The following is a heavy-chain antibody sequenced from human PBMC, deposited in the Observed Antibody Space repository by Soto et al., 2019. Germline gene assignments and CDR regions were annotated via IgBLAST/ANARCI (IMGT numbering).Heavy chain of an antibody. CDR2: IIPNNGNA. J-gene: IGHJ6*02. D-gene: IGHD2-2*01. Sequence: ASVKVSCKASGYTFTSYGISWVRQAPGQGLEWMGWIIPNNGNANYAQKFQGRVTITTDKSTSTAYMELSSLRSEDTAVYYCASGSIVVVPAAILQTYYYYGMDVWGQGTTVTVSS. CDR1: GYTFTSYG. CDR3: ASGSIVVVPAAILQTYYYYGMDV. V-gene: IGHV1-18*01.